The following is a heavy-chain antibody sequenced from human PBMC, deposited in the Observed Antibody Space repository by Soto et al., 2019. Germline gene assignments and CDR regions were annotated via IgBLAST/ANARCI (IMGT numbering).Heavy chain of an antibody. CDR2: ISSSSSYI. CDR3: ARDLENWNYGGNY. V-gene: IGHV3-21*01. D-gene: IGHD1-7*01. Sequence: GGSLRLSCAASGFTFSSYSMNWVRQAPGKGLEWVSSISSSSSYIYYADSVKGRFTISRDNAKNSLYLQMNSLRAEDTAVYYCARDLENWNYGGNYWGQGTLVTVSS. CDR1: GFTFSSYS. J-gene: IGHJ4*02.